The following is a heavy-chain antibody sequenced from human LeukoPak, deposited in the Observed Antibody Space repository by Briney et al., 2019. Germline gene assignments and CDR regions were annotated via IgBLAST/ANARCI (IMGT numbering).Heavy chain of an antibody. CDR1: GYTFISYG. D-gene: IGHD5-12*01. CDR2: IIGYKGNT. V-gene: IGHV1-18*01. J-gene: IGHJ4*02. CDR3: ARVNVGYSGYDLPADY. Sequence: RGSVKVSREASGYTFISYGISWVRQAPGQGLEWMGWIIGYKGNTNSAQKLQGRFTMTTDTSTSTAYMELRSLRSDDTAVYYCARVNVGYSGYDLPADYWGQGTLVTVSS.